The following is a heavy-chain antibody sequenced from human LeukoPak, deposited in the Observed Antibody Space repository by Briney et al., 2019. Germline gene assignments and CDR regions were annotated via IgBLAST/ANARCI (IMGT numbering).Heavy chain of an antibody. CDR1: GFTFSSYA. CDR2: ISYDGSNK. V-gene: IGHV3-30-3*01. Sequence: QTGGSLRLSCAASGFTFSSYAMHWVRQAPGKGLEWVAVISYDGSNKYYADSVKGRFTISRDNSKNTLYLQMNSLRTEDTAVYYCARDVPYSGGCCAFDIWAKGQWSPSLQ. J-gene: IGHJ3*02. CDR3: ARDVPYSGGCCAFDI. D-gene: IGHD6-19*01.